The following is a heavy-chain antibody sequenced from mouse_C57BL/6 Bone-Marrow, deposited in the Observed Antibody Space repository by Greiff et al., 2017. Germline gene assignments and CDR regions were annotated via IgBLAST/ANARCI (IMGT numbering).Heavy chain of an antibody. Sequence: EVQLMESGGGLVKPGGSLKLSCAASGFTFSDYGMHWVRQAPEKGLEWVAYISSGSSTIYYADTVKGRFTISRDNAKNTLFLQMTSLRSEDTAMYYCARASQAYYYAMDYWGQGTSVTVSS. D-gene: IGHD3-2*02. CDR2: ISSGSSTI. V-gene: IGHV5-17*01. J-gene: IGHJ4*01. CDR3: ARASQAYYYAMDY. CDR1: GFTFSDYG.